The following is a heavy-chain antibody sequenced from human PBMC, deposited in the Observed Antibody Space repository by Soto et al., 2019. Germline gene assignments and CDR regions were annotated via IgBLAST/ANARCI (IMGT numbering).Heavy chain of an antibody. D-gene: IGHD6-6*01. Sequence: QVQLQESGPGLVKPSDTLSLTCAVSGYSISSSNWWGWIRQPPGKGLEWIGYIYYSGSTYYNPSLKSRVTMSVDTSKNQFSLKLSSVTAVDTAVYYCARLGVYSSSSGRAFDYWGQGTLVTVSS. CDR3: ARLGVYSSSSGRAFDY. CDR1: GYSISSSNW. V-gene: IGHV4-28*01. CDR2: IYYSGST. J-gene: IGHJ4*02.